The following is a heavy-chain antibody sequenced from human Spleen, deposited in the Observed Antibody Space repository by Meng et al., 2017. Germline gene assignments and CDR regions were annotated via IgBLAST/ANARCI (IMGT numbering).Heavy chain of an antibody. CDR2: IRSKAGSFAT. V-gene: IGHV3-73*01. J-gene: IGHJ4*02. Sequence: GGSLRLSCAVSGGTFSASDIHWVRQASGKGLEWVGRIRSKAGSFATAYPASVKGRFAISRDDSKDTAFLQMNSLITEDTAVYYCTMYGSGHIWGQGTLVTVSS. CDR1: GGTFSASD. CDR3: TMYGSGHI. D-gene: IGHD6-19*01.